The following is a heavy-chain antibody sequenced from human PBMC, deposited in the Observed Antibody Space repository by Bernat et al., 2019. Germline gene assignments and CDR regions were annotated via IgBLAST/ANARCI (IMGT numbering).Heavy chain of an antibody. Sequence: EVQLVQSGAEVKKPGESLRISCKGSGYSFTSYWISWVRQMPGKGLEWMGRIDPSDSYTNYSPSFQGHVTISADKSISTAYLQWSSLKASDTAMYYCASTHYYDSSGYYYQVHYFDYWGQGTLVTVSS. V-gene: IGHV5-10-1*03. CDR1: GYSFTSYW. D-gene: IGHD3-22*01. J-gene: IGHJ4*02. CDR3: ASTHYYDSSGYYYQVHYFDY. CDR2: IDPSDSYT.